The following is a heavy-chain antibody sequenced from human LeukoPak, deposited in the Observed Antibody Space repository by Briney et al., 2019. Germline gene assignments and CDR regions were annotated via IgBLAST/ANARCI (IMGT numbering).Heavy chain of an antibody. CDR1: GGSISGYY. D-gene: IGHD1-26*01. J-gene: IGHJ4*02. Sequence: PSETLSLTCTVSGGSISGYYWSWIRQPPGKGLEWIGCIYYTGSTSYNPSLKSRVTISVDTSKNHFSLKLSSVTAADMAVYYCARYGGSPSNYFGLWGQGALITVSS. V-gene: IGHV4-59*08. CDR3: ARYGGSPSNYFGL. CDR2: IYYTGST.